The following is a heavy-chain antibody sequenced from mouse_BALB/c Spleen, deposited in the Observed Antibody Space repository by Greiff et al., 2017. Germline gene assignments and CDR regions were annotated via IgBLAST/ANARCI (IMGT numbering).Heavy chain of an antibody. CDR2: IWSGGST. V-gene: IGHV2-2*02. Sequence: VMLVESGPGLVQPSQSLSITCTVSGFSLTSYGVHWVRQSPGKGLEWLGVIWSGGSTDYNAAFISRLSISKDNSKSQVFFKMNSLQANDTAIYYCASYYDYDRGAMDYWGQGTSVTVSS. CDR3: ASYYDYDRGAMDY. CDR1: GFSLTSYG. D-gene: IGHD2-4*01. J-gene: IGHJ4*01.